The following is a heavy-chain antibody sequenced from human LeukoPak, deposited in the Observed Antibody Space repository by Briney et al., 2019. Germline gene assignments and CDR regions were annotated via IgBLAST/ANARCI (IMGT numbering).Heavy chain of an antibody. V-gene: IGHV4-34*01. D-gene: IGHD3-10*01. CDR2: INHSGST. CDR1: GGSFSGYY. J-gene: IGHJ4*02. CDR3: TRVRPGSQSDY. Sequence: PSETLSLTCAVYGGSFSGYYWSWIRQPPGKGLEWIGEINHSGSTNYNPSLKSRVTISVDTSKNHFSLQLSSVTAADTAVYYCTRVRPGSQSDYWGQGTLVTVSS.